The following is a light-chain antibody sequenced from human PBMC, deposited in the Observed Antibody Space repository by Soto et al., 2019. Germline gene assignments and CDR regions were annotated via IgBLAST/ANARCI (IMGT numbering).Light chain of an antibody. CDR1: QTVSTN. V-gene: IGKV3-15*01. CDR2: SAS. Sequence: EVVMTQSPATLSVSPGERVTLSCRASQTVSTNLAWYQQKPGQAPRLIIYSASTGATGIPARFAGSGSGAEFTLTISSLQSEDFAVYYCQQYNKWPLTFGGGTKVEIK. CDR3: QQYNKWPLT. J-gene: IGKJ4*01.